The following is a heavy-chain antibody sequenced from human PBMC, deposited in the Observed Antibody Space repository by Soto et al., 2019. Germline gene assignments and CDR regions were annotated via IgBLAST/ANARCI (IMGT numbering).Heavy chain of an antibody. Sequence: SETLSLTCTVSGGSISSGGYYWSWIRQHPGKGLEWIGYIYYSGSTYYNPSLKSRVTISVDTSKNQFSLKLSSVTAADTAVYYCAGGDCGDSYGPDYFWFDPWGQGTLVTVSS. CDR3: AGGDCGDSYGPDYFWFDP. CDR1: GGSISSGGYY. J-gene: IGHJ5*02. V-gene: IGHV4-31*03. D-gene: IGHD5-18*01. CDR2: IYYSGST.